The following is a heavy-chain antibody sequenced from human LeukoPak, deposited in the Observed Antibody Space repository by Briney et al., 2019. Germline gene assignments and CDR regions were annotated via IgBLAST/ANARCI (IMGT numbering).Heavy chain of an antibody. CDR3: ARQIASAGTAGFDF. D-gene: IGHD6-13*01. J-gene: IGHJ4*02. V-gene: IGHV4-4*07. Sequence: KASDTLSLTCTVSGGSISSYYWSWIRQPAGKGLEWIGRIYSTGSTNYNPSLKSRVTMSVVTSKNQFSLRLRSVTAADTAVYYCARQIASAGTAGFDFWGQGALVTVSS. CDR2: IYSTGST. CDR1: GGSISSYY.